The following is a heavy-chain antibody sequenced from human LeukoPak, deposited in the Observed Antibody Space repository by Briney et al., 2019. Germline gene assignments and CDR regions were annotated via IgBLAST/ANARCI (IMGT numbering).Heavy chain of an antibody. V-gene: IGHV3-23*01. CDR1: GFSFANYG. D-gene: IGHD2-15*01. Sequence: SGGSLRLSCAASGFSFANYGMSWVRQAPGKGLEWVSAISGGGDSTYYADSVKGRFTISRDNSKNTLYLQMNSLRAEDTAVYYCAKGYCSGGSCVGDVWGKGTTVTVSS. CDR3: AKGYCSGGSCVGDV. J-gene: IGHJ6*04. CDR2: ISGGGDST.